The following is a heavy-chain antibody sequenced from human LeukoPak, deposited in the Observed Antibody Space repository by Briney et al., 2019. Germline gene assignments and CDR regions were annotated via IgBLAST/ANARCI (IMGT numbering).Heavy chain of an antibody. CDR2: INPNSGGT. CDR1: GYTFTGYY. V-gene: IGHV1-2*02. Sequence: ASVKVSCKASGYTFTGYYMHWVRQAPGQGLEWMGWINPNSGGTNYAQKFQGRVTMTRDTSISTAYMELSSLRSEDTAVYYCARDRPVAADTYGYYYYYMDVWGKGTTVTVSS. D-gene: IGHD6-19*01. CDR3: ARDRPVAADTYGYYYYYMDV. J-gene: IGHJ6*03.